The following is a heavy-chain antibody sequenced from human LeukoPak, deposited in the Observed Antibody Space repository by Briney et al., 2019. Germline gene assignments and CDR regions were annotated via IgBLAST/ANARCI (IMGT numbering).Heavy chain of an antibody. Sequence: PGGSLRLSCTASGFTFGDYAMSWFRQAPGKGLEWVGFIRSKAYGGTTEYAASVKGRFTISRDDSKSIAYLQMNSLKTEDTAVYYCTRGRYSSGWYGAFDYWGQGTLVTVSS. J-gene: IGHJ4*02. D-gene: IGHD6-19*01. CDR1: GFTFGDYA. CDR2: IRSKAYGGTT. V-gene: IGHV3-49*03. CDR3: TRGRYSSGWYGAFDY.